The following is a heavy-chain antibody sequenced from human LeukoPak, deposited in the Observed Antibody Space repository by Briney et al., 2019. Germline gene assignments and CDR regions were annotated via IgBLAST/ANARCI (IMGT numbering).Heavy chain of an antibody. CDR1: GYTFTSYA. J-gene: IGHJ4*02. D-gene: IGHD1-1*01. CDR3: ARGLERRPPYDY. Sequence: ASVKISCKASGYTFTSYAMHCVRQAPGQRLEWMGWINAGNGNTKYSQKFQGRVTITRDTSASTAYMELSSLRSEDTAVYYCARGLERRPPYDYRGQGTLVTVSS. CDR2: INAGNGNT. V-gene: IGHV1-3*01.